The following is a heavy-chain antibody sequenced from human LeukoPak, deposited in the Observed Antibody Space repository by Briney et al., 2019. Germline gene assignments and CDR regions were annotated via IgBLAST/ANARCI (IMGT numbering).Heavy chain of an antibody. CDR2: VSGNGGSP. J-gene: IGHJ4*02. Sequence: GGSLRLSCAASGFTFSSYAMSWVRQAPGKGLEWVSIVSGNGGSPNYADSVKGRFTISRDNSKNTLYLQMSSLRAEDTAVYFCAKVQIVGASCHPDYWGQGTLVTVSS. D-gene: IGHD1-26*01. V-gene: IGHV3-23*01. CDR1: GFTFSSYA. CDR3: AKVQIVGASCHPDY.